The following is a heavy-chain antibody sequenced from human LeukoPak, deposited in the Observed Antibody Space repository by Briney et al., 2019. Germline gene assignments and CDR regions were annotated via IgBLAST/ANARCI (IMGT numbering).Heavy chain of an antibody. CDR1: GFTFSSYA. J-gene: IGHJ4*02. V-gene: IGHV3-30-3*01. CDR3: ARANYYDSSGLLY. Sequence: GGSLRLSCAASGFTFSSYAMHWVRKAPGKGLEWVAVISYDGSNKYYADSVKGRFTISRDNSKNTLYLQMNSLRAEDTAVYYCARANYYDSSGLLYWGQGTLVTVSS. CDR2: ISYDGSNK. D-gene: IGHD3-22*01.